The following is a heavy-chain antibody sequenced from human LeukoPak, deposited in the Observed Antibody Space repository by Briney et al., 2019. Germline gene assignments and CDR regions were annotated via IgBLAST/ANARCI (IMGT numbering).Heavy chain of an antibody. CDR3: ARNYYDILTGYSPFDY. CDR1: GGSISSGGYY. V-gene: IGHV4-31*03. Sequence: KPSETLSLTCTVSGGSISSGGYYWSWIRQHPGKGLEWIGYIYYSGSTYYNPSLKSRVTISVDTSKNQFSLKLSSVTAADTAVYYCARNYYDILTGYSPFDYWGQGTLVTVSS. CDR2: IYYSGST. J-gene: IGHJ4*02. D-gene: IGHD3-9*01.